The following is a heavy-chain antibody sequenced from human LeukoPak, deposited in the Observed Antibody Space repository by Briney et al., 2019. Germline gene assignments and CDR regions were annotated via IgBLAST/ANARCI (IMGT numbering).Heavy chain of an antibody. CDR1: GFTFSSYS. J-gene: IGHJ4*02. Sequence: PGGSLRLSCVASGFTFSSYSMNWVRQAPGKGLEWVSYISSSSSTIHYADSVRGRFTISRDNAKNSLYLQMNSLRDEDTAVYYCARGCSVTRCYEGDYWGQGTLVTVSS. CDR2: ISSSSSTI. D-gene: IGHD2-2*01. V-gene: IGHV3-48*02. CDR3: ARGCSVTRCYEGDY.